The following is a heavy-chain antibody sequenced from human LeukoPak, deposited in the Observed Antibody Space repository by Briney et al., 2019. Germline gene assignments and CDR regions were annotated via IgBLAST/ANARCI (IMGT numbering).Heavy chain of an antibody. CDR2: ISAYNGNT. V-gene: IGHV1-18*01. CDR1: GYTSTSYG. CDR3: ARLKGVVPAANPRSFDY. J-gene: IGHJ4*02. D-gene: IGHD2-2*01. Sequence: ASVTVSCKASGYTSTSYGISWVRQAPGQGLEWMGWISAYNGNTNYAQKLQGRVTMTTDTSTSTAYMELRSLRSDDTAVYYCARLKGVVPAANPRSFDYWGQGTLVTVSS.